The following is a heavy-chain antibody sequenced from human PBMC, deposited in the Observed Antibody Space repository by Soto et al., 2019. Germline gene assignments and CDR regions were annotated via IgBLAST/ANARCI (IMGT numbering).Heavy chain of an antibody. Sequence: PSETLSLTCTVSGGSISSGGYYWSWIRQHPGKGLEWIGYIYYSGSTYYNPSLKSRVTISVDTSKNQFSLKLSSVTAADTAVYYCASSRGTVPVANPLVAFDIWGQGTMVTVAS. D-gene: IGHD3-16*01. V-gene: IGHV4-31*03. CDR3: ASSRGTVPVANPLVAFDI. J-gene: IGHJ3*02. CDR1: GGSISSGGYY. CDR2: IYYSGST.